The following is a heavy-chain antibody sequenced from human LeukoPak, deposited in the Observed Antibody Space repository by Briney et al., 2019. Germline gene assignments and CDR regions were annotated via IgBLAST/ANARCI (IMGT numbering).Heavy chain of an antibody. Sequence: ASVTVSCKASGYTPSSYGISWVRQAPGQGLEWMGWISAYNGNTNYAQKLQGRVTMTTDTSTSTAYMELRSLRSDDTAVYYCARGPDYYDILTGYYNYYYYMDVWGKGTTVTVSS. V-gene: IGHV1-18*01. CDR1: GYTPSSYG. CDR3: ARGPDYYDILTGYYNYYYYMDV. CDR2: ISAYNGNT. D-gene: IGHD3-9*01. J-gene: IGHJ6*03.